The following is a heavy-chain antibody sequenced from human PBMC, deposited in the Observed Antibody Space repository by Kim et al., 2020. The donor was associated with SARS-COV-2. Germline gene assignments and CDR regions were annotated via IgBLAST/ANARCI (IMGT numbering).Heavy chain of an antibody. CDR3: ARMQSPYDSSGYLDY. D-gene: IGHD3-22*01. CDR2: ISGSGGST. V-gene: IGHV3-23*01. Sequence: GGSLRLSCAASGFTFSSYAMSWVRQAPGKGLEWVSAISGSGGSTYYADSVKGRFTISRDNSKNTLYLQMNSLRAEDTAVYYCARMQSPYDSSGYLDYWGQGTLGSVSS. CDR1: GFTFSSYA. J-gene: IGHJ4*02.